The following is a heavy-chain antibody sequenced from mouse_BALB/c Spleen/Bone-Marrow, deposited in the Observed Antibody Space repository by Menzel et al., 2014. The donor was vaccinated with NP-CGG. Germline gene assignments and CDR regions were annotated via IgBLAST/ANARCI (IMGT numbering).Heavy chain of an antibody. Sequence: VQLKHSGAELVRSGASVKLSCTASGFNIKDYYMHWARQRPEQGLEWIGWIDPGNGDTEYAPKFQGKATMTADTSSNTAYLQLSSLTSEDTAVYYCNAEHGNYHYFDYWGQGTTLTVSS. CDR1: GFNIKDYY. V-gene: IGHV14-4*02. D-gene: IGHD6-1*01. CDR3: NAEHGNYHYFDY. CDR2: IDPGNGDT. J-gene: IGHJ2*01.